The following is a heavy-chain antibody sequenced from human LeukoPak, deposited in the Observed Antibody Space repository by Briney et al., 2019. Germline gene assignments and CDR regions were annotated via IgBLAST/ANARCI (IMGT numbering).Heavy chain of an antibody. D-gene: IGHD3-22*01. CDR1: GFTFSSYS. CDR2: ISSSSSTI. V-gene: IGHV3-48*02. CDR3: ARAWLSGSSGYYFGY. Sequence: PGGSLRLSCAASGFTFSSYSMNWVRQAPGKGLEWVSYISSSSSTIYYADSVKGRFTISRDNAKNSLYLQMNSLRDEDTAVYYCARAWLSGSSGYYFGYWGQGTLDTVSS. J-gene: IGHJ4*02.